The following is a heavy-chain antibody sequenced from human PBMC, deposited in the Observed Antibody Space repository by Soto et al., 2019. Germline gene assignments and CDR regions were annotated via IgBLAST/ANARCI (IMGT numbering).Heavy chain of an antibody. CDR3: AADHGYSYGTDAFDI. Sequence: QMQLVQSGPEVKKPGTSVKVSCKASGFTFTSSAVQWVRQARGQRLEWIGWIVVGSGNTNYAQKFQERVTITRDMSTSTAYMERSSLRSEDTAVYYCAADHGYSYGTDAFDIWGQGTMVTVSS. D-gene: IGHD5-18*01. J-gene: IGHJ3*02. V-gene: IGHV1-58*01. CDR2: IVVGSGNT. CDR1: GFTFTSSA.